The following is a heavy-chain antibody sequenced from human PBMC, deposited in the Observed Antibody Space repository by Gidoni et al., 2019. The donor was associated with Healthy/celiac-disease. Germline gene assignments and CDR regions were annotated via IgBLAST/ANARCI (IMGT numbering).Heavy chain of an antibody. CDR3: ARGSSHYDSSGYFN. V-gene: IGHV4-34*01. D-gene: IGHD3-22*01. CDR2: INHSGST. Sequence: QVQLQQWGAGLLTPSETLSLTCAVYGGSFSGYYWSWIRQPPGKGLEWIGEINHSGSTNYNPSLKSRVTISVDTSKNQFSLKLSSVTAADTAVYYCARGSSHYDSSGYFNWGQGTLVTVSS. J-gene: IGHJ4*02. CDR1: GGSFSGYY.